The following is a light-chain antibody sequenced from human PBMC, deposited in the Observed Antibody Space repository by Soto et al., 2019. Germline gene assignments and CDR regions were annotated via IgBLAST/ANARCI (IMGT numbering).Light chain of an antibody. CDR1: SSNIGSNT. J-gene: IGLJ1*01. V-gene: IGLV1-44*01. CDR3: AAWDDSLNGLV. CDR2: NNN. Sequence: QPVLTQPPSASGTPGQRVTISCSGSSSNIGSNTVNWYQQLPGTAPKLLIYNNNQRPSGVPDRFSGSKSGTSASLAISGLQSEDEADYYCAAWDDSLNGLVFGTGTK.